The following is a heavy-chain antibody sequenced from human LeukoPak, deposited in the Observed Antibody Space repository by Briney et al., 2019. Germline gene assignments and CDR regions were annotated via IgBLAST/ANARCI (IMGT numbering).Heavy chain of an antibody. D-gene: IGHD2-15*01. CDR1: GFTFSSYA. Sequence: GGSLRLSRAASGFTFSSYAMSWVRQAPGKGLEWVSAISGSGGSTYYADSVKGRFTISRDNPKNTLYLQMNSLRAEDTAVYYCAKGTPPDIVNYYNMDVWGQGTTVTVSS. CDR2: ISGSGGST. V-gene: IGHV3-23*01. CDR3: AKGTPPDIVNYYNMDV. J-gene: IGHJ6*02.